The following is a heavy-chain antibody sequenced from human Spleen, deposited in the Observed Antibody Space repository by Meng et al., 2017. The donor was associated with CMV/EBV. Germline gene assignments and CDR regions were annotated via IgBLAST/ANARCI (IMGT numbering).Heavy chain of an antibody. D-gene: IGHD2-21*01. J-gene: IGHJ1*01. V-gene: IGHV4-38-2*02. CDR3: AGGRLLWLIQH. Sequence: SETLSLTCTVSGYSISSGYYWGWIRQPPGKGLEWIASISHNGITFYNRSLKSRVTLSVDTSKNQFSLRLSSVTAADTAVYYCAGGRLLWLIQHWGQGTLVTVSS. CDR1: GYSISSGYY. CDR2: ISHNGIT.